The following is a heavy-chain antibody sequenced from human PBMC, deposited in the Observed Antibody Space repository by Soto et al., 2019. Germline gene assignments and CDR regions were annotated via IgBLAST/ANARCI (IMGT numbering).Heavy chain of an antibody. Sequence: QVQLVQSGAEVKKSGASVKVSCKASGYTFTGYYMHWVRQAPGQGLEWLGWINPNSGGTNYAQKFRGWVTMTRETSISTAYMELSRLRSDDTAVYYCARANGNYVHSMDGWGQGTTVTVSS. CDR2: INPNSGGT. V-gene: IGHV1-2*04. D-gene: IGHD1-7*01. J-gene: IGHJ6*02. CDR1: GYTFTGYY. CDR3: ARANGNYVHSMDG.